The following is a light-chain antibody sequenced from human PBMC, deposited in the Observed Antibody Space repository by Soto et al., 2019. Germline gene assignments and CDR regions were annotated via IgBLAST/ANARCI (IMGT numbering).Light chain of an antibody. CDR3: AAWDDSLAGYV. CDR1: STNIGRNS. CDR2: TNN. V-gene: IGLV1-44*01. Sequence: QSVLTQPPSASGTPGQRVSISCSRSSTNIGRNSISWYQNLPGTAPKLLIYTNNQRPSGVPARFSGSKSGTSASLAISGLQSEDEADYYCAAWDDSLAGYVFGTGTKLTVL. J-gene: IGLJ1*01.